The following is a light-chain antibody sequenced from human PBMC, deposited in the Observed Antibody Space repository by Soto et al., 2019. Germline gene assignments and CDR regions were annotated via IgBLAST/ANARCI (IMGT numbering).Light chain of an antibody. CDR3: QQYNSWPYT. Sequence: EVVMTQSPATLPVSPGERATLSCRARQSVSSNLGWYQQKPGQSPRLLMYGASTRATGIPARFTGSGSGTEFTLTISSLQSEDFAVYYCQQYNSWPYTFGQGTKLEIK. CDR2: GAS. V-gene: IGKV3-15*01. CDR1: QSVSSN. J-gene: IGKJ2*01.